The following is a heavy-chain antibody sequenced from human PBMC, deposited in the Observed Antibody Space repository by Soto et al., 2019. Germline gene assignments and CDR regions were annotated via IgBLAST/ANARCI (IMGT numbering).Heavy chain of an antibody. CDR2: IYYSGST. CDR3: ARGKEDCSSTSCYGYYYYGMDV. V-gene: IGHV4-31*03. Sequence: QVQLQESGPGLVKPSQTLSLTCTVSGGSISSGSYYWSWIRQHPGKGLEWNGYIYYSGSTYYNPSLKSRVTISVDTSKNQFSLKLSSVTAADTAVYYCARGKEDCSSTSCYGYYYYGMDVWGQGTTVTVSS. J-gene: IGHJ6*02. CDR1: GGSISSGSYY. D-gene: IGHD2-2*01.